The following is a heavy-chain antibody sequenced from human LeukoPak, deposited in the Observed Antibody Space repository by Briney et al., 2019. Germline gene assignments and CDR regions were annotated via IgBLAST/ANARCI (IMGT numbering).Heavy chain of an antibody. V-gene: IGHV3-7*01. CDR2: IKQDGSEK. CDR3: ARGKIPHWRYYFDY. J-gene: IGHJ4*02. Sequence: GGSLRLSCAASGFTFSSYWMSWVRQAPGKGLEWVANIKQDGSEKYYVDSVKGRFTISRDNAKNSLYLQMNSLRAEDTAVYYCARGKIPHWRYYFDYWGQGTLVTVSS. CDR1: GFTFSSYW.